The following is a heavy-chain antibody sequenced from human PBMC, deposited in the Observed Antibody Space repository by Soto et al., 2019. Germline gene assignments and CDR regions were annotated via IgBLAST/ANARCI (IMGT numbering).Heavy chain of an antibody. CDR1: GGSISSGDYY. CDR2: IYYSGST. D-gene: IGHD3-16*02. Sequence: SETLSLTCTVSGGSISSGDYYWSWIRQPPGKGLEWIGYIYYSGSTYYNPSLKSRVTISVDTSKNQFSLKLSSVTAADTAVYYCARVIYDYVWGSYRLNLFDPWGRGTLVTVSS. V-gene: IGHV4-30-4*01. J-gene: IGHJ5*02. CDR3: ARVIYDYVWGSYRLNLFDP.